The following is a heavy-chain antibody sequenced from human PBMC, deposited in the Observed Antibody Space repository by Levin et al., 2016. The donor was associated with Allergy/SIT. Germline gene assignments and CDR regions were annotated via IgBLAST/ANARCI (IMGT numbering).Heavy chain of an antibody. V-gene: IGHV3-23*01. CDR1: GFIFSDFA. CDR2: ISGSGGPL. CDR3: AKGTTVTTTSPDY. D-gene: IGHD4-17*01. J-gene: IGHJ4*02. Sequence: GGSLRLSCAASGFIFSDFAMTWVRQTPGKGLTWVSSISGSGGPLNYATYADSVKGRFAISRDNSKNTLYLNMNSLRAEDTAVYYCAKGTTVTTTSPDYWGQGTLVTVSS.